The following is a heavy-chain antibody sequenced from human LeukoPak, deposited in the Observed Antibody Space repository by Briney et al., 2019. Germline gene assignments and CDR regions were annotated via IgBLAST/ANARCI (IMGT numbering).Heavy chain of an antibody. Sequence: GASVKVSCKASGYTFTSYVLNWVRQATGQGLEWMGWMNPNSGNTGYAQKLQGRVTMTTNTSTSTAYMELRSLRSDDTAVYYCARPEVGANYDAFDIWGQGTMVTVSS. D-gene: IGHD1-26*01. CDR1: GYTFTSYV. CDR3: ARPEVGANYDAFDI. J-gene: IGHJ3*02. CDR2: MNPNSGNT. V-gene: IGHV1-8*01.